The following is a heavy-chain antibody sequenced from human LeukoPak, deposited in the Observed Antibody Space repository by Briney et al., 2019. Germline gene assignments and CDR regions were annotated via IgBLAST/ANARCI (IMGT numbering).Heavy chain of an antibody. CDR1: GVSISSYY. CDR3: ARILYSSSWYYFDY. Sequence: PSETLSLTCTVSGVSISSYYWSWLRQPPGKGLEWIGYIYYSGSTNYNPSLNSRVTISVDTSKNQFSLKLSSVTAADTAVYYCARILYSSSWYYFDYWGQGTLVTVSS. V-gene: IGHV4-59*01. J-gene: IGHJ4*02. D-gene: IGHD6-13*01. CDR2: IYYSGST.